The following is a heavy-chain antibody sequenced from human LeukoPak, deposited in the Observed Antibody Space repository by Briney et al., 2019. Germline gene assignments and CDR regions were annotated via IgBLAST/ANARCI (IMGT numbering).Heavy chain of an antibody. CDR1: GFTFSDYT. J-gene: IGHJ4*02. Sequence: GGSLRLSCAASGFTFSDYTMQRVRQAPGKGLEWVALLPPDGSYQYYADSLKGRFTISRDNFKNALYLQMNSLRLEDTAVYYCARGLHDRSWYGAHWGQGTLLSVSS. CDR2: LPPDGSYQ. V-gene: IGHV3-30*04. D-gene: IGHD6-13*01. CDR3: ARGLHDRSWYGAH.